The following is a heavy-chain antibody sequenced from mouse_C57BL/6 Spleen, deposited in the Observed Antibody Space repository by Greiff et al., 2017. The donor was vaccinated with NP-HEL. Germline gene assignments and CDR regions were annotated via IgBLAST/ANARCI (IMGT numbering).Heavy chain of an antibody. Sequence: VQLQQSGAELVRPGASVKLSCKASGYTFTDYYINWVKQRPGQGLEWIARIYPGSGNTYYNEKFKGKATLTAEKSSSTAYMQLSSLTSEDSAVYCWARGVAGYDYGGRYFDYWGQGTTLTVSS. V-gene: IGHV1-76*01. D-gene: IGHD2-4*01. J-gene: IGHJ2*01. CDR1: GYTFTDYY. CDR3: ARGVAGYDYGGRYFDY. CDR2: IYPGSGNT.